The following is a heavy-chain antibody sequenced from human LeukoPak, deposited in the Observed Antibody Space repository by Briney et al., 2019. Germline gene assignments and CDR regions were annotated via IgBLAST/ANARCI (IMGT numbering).Heavy chain of an antibody. CDR3: ARGDSGWYLGLGFDY. CDR1: GGSISSGGYS. Sequence: SETLSLTCAVSGGSISSGGYSWSWIRQPPGKGLEWIGYIYHSGSTYYNPSLKSRVTISVDTSKNQVALKVRSVTAADTAVYYCARGDSGWYLGLGFDYWGQGTLVTVSS. D-gene: IGHD6-19*01. J-gene: IGHJ4*02. CDR2: IYHSGST. V-gene: IGHV4-30-2*01.